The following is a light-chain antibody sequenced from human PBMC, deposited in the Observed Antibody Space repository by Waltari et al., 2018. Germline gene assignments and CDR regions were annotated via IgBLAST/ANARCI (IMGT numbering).Light chain of an antibody. V-gene: IGKV3-20*01. CDR1: QSISKY. CDR2: HAS. CDR3: QHYESLPVT. Sequence: TQSPGTLSLSPGERATLSCRASQSISKYLAWYQQKPGQAPRLLIYHASSRAAGIPDRFSGRGSGTDFSLSISRLEPEDFAVYYCQHYESLPVTFGQGTKVEIK. J-gene: IGKJ1*01.